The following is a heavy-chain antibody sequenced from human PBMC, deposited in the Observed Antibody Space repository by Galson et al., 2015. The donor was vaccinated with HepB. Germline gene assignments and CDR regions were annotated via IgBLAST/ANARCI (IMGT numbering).Heavy chain of an antibody. D-gene: IGHD3-16*01. CDR3: AKTMVGITSGDFFAH. CDR1: GFTFSTSA. Sequence: SLRLSCATSGFTFSTSAMSWVRQAPRKGLEWVSGISGSGLSTYYRDSVEGRFTISRDNSNNTVYLLINGLRAEDTAIYYCAKTMVGITSGDFFAHWGQGTLVTVSA. V-gene: IGHV3-23*01. CDR2: ISGSGLST. J-gene: IGHJ4*02.